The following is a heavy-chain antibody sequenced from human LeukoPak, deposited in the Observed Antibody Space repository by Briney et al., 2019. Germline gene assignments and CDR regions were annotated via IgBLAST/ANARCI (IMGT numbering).Heavy chain of an antibody. V-gene: IGHV3-66*01. Sequence: GGSLRLSCAASGFTVSPNYMSWVRQAPGKGLEWVSVIFSGGTTKCADSVKGRSTISRDYSKNTLFLQMSSLRVDDTAVYYCAGEVYRPWWGQGILVTVSS. J-gene: IGHJ4*02. CDR2: IFSGGTT. CDR1: GFTVSPNY. CDR3: AGEVYRPW.